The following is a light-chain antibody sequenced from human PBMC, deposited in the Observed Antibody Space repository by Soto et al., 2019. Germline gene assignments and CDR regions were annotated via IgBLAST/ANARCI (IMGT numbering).Light chain of an antibody. CDR2: DVT. V-gene: IGLV2-11*01. J-gene: IGLJ2*01. CDR1: SSDVADYNY. Sequence: QSALTQPRSVSGSPGQSVTISCTGASSDVADYNYVSWYQQHPGKAPKLMIYDVTKRPSGVPDRFSGSKYGNTASLTISGLQAEDEGDFYCSSYAASYTSVVFGGGTKLTVL. CDR3: SSYAASYTSVV.